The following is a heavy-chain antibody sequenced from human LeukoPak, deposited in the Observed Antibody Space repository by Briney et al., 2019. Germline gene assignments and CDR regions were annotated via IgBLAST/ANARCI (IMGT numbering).Heavy chain of an antibody. CDR2: ISYDGSNK. Sequence: PGGSLRLSCAASGFTFSSYGMQWVRQAPGKGLEWVAVISYDGSNKYYADSVKGRFTISRDNSKNTLYLQMNSLRAEDTAVYYCAKDGDSSGWLHPTFDYWGQGTLVTVSS. CDR1: GFTFSSYG. CDR3: AKDGDSSGWLHPTFDY. D-gene: IGHD6-19*01. V-gene: IGHV3-30*18. J-gene: IGHJ4*02.